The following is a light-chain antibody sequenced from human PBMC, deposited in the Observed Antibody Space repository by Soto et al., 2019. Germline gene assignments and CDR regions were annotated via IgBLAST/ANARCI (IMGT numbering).Light chain of an antibody. CDR1: QSISSN. J-gene: IGKJ2*01. CDR3: QQSYSTPYT. CDR2: VAS. V-gene: IGKV1-39*01. Sequence: DIQMTQSPSSLSASVGDRVTITCRASQSISSNLNWYQQKPGEAPKLLIYVASSLQSGVPSRFSGSKSGTDYTITISSLQPDDFATYYCQQSYSTPYTFGQGTKLEIK.